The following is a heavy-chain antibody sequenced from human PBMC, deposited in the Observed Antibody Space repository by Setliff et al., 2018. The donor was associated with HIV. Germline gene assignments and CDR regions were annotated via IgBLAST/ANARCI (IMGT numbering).Heavy chain of an antibody. CDR1: GYIFSNFG. D-gene: IGHD2-15*01. V-gene: IGHV1-69*13. CDR3: ARGGYCSGGSCYPLNDYFYYMDV. Sequence: GASVKVSCKSVGYIFSNFGFTWVRQAPGQGLEWMGGITPIFGTANYAQKFQDRVTITADESTYTADMELSSLRSDDTAVYYCARGGYCSGGSCYPLNDYFYYMDVWGKGTTVTVSS. J-gene: IGHJ6*03. CDR2: ITPIFGTA.